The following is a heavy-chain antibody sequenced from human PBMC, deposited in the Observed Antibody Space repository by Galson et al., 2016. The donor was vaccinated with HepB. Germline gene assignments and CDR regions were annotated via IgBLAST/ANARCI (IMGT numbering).Heavy chain of an antibody. CDR2: IFYSGNT. CDR3: TRGLAAQSFDWPPSGAFDL. Sequence: SETLSLTCTVSGGSLSSPFYYWGWVRQPPGRGLEWIGNIFYSGNTHYSPSLQTPVTISVDSSKNQMSLTLNSVNAADTAVYYCTRGLAAQSFDWPPSGAFDLWGQGTMVAVSS. D-gene: IGHD3-9*01. V-gene: IGHV4-39*01. J-gene: IGHJ3*01. CDR1: GGSLSSPFYY.